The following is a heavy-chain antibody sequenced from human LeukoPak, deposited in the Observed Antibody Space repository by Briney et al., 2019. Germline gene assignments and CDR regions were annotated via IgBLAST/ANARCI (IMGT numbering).Heavy chain of an antibody. V-gene: IGHV4-31*03. D-gene: IGHD3-3*01. CDR1: GGSISSGGYY. CDR3: ARQGSRYDFWSGYGNDSFDI. Sequence: SQTLSLTCTVSGGSISSGGYYWSWIRPHPGKGLEWFGYIYYSGSTYYNPSLKSRVTISVDTSKNQFSLKLSSVTAADTAVYYCARQGSRYDFWSGYGNDSFDIWGQGTMVTVSS. CDR2: IYYSGST. J-gene: IGHJ3*02.